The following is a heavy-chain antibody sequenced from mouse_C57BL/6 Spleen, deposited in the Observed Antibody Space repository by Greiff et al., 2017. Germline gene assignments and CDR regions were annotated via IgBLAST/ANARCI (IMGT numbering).Heavy chain of an antibody. CDR2: IYPGSGNT. V-gene: IGHV1-76*01. CDR3: ARGRGYFDY. J-gene: IGHJ2*01. CDR1: GYTFTDYY. Sequence: QVQLQQSGAELVRPGASVKLSCKASGYTFTDYYINWVKQRPGQGLEWIARIYPGSGNTFYNEKFKGKATLTAEKSSSTAYMQLSSLTSEDSAVYFCARGRGYFDYWGQGTTLTVSS.